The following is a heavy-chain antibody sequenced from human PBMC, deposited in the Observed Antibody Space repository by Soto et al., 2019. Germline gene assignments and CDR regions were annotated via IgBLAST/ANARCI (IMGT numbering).Heavy chain of an antibody. CDR3: ARGNWNYYYGFDV. J-gene: IGHJ6*02. Sequence: GGSMRLSCAASEFTFDKYYMTWVRQAPGKGPEWVANIKPDGSEQYYVDSVKGRFTISRDNANNSLYLQMNSLRAEDTAVYFCARGNWNYYYGFDVWGQGTTVTVSS. D-gene: IGHD1-20*01. CDR2: IKPDGSEQ. V-gene: IGHV3-7*01. CDR1: EFTFDKYY.